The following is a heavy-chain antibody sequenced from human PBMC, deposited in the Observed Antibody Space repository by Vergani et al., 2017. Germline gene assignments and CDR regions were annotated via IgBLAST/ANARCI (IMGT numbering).Heavy chain of an antibody. CDR3: VRDRGLCSGGRCYTEAWDY. CDR2: ISFDGTNE. V-gene: IGHV3-30-3*01. Sequence: QVQFVESGGGVVQPGTSLRLSCVVSGFALNRHTMYWVRQAPGKGLEWVVGISFDGTNEYYPDLVKGRFTIARDIAKNTLYLQVRSLRLEDTGVYHCVRDRGLCSGGRCYTEAWDYWGQGTPVTVSS. J-gene: IGHJ4*02. CDR1: GFALNRHT. D-gene: IGHD2-2*02.